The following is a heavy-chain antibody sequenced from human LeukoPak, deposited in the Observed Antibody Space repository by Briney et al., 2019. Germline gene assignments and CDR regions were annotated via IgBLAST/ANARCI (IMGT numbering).Heavy chain of an antibody. D-gene: IGHD5-24*01. CDR1: GGSISAYY. CDR3: AREEMASGYYFDY. Sequence: SETLSLTCTVSGGSISAYYWSWIRQPPGKGLEWIGYIYYSGTTNYNPSLKSRVTMSVDTSKNQFYLKLSSVTAADTAVYYCAREEMASGYYFDYWGQGTLVTVSS. CDR2: IYYSGTT. J-gene: IGHJ4*02. V-gene: IGHV4-59*01.